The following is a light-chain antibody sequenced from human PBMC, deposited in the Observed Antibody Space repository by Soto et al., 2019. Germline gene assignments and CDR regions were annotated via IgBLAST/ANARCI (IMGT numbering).Light chain of an antibody. Sequence: DIQMTRSPSSLSASVGDRVTITCRASQNIGVYLNWYQKKPGKAPKLLIHAASSLHSGVPSTFSGSGSGTDFALTISSLQPEDFATYYCHQTAANPWTFAQGTK. J-gene: IGKJ1*01. CDR3: HQTAANPWT. CDR1: QNIGVY. CDR2: AAS. V-gene: IGKV1-39*01.